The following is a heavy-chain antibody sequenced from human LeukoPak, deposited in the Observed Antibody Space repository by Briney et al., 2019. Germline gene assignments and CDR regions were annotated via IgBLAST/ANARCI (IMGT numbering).Heavy chain of an antibody. V-gene: IGHV3-7*05. D-gene: IGHD6-13*01. J-gene: IGHJ4*02. CDR2: IKRDGSET. CDR1: GFTFSSYW. Sequence: GGSLRLSCAASGFTFSSYWMTWVRQAPGKGLEWVANIKRDGSETSYVDSLKGRFTISRDNARNSLYLQMDSLRAEDTAVYPCARTPGIAHFDYWGQGTLVTVSS. CDR3: ARTPGIAHFDY.